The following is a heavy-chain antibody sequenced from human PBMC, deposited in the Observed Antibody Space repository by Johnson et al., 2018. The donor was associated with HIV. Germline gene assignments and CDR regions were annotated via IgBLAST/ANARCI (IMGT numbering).Heavy chain of an antibody. J-gene: IGHJ3*02. V-gene: IGHV3-30*03. CDR3: TTDQGYYGDAFDI. D-gene: IGHD3-10*01. CDR1: GFTFSSYG. CDR2: ISYDGSDK. Sequence: QVQLVESGGGVVQPGRSLRLSCAASGFTFSSYGMNWVRQAPGKGLEWVAVISYDGSDKYYADSVKGRFTISRDNSKNTLYLQMNSLKTEDTAVYYCTTDQGYYGDAFDIWGQGTMVTVSS.